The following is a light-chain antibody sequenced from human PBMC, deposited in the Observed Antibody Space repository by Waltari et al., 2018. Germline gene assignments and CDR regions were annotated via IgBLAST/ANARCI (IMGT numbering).Light chain of an antibody. CDR1: NLRTYY. Sequence: SSELTQDPAVSVALGQTVRITCQGDNLRTYYVSWFQQKPGQAPALGIYGKNNRPSGIPDRFSASSSGSTASLTIIGAQAEDEADYYCHSRDSSGDVLIGGGTKLTVL. V-gene: IGLV3-19*01. CDR3: HSRDSSGDVL. CDR2: GKN. J-gene: IGLJ2*01.